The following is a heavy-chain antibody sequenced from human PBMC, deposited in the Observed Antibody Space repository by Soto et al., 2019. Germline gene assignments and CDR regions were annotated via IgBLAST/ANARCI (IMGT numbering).Heavy chain of an antibody. D-gene: IGHD3-22*01. CDR1: GFTFSSYA. Sequence: QVQLVESGGGVVQPGRSLRLSCAASGFTFSSYAMHWVRQAPGKGLEWVAVISYDGSNKYYADSVKGRFTISRDNSKNTLYLQMNSLRAEDTAVYYCARDGYYSDSSGSPTLDYWGQGTLVTVSS. CDR2: ISYDGSNK. CDR3: ARDGYYSDSSGSPTLDY. V-gene: IGHV3-30-3*01. J-gene: IGHJ4*02.